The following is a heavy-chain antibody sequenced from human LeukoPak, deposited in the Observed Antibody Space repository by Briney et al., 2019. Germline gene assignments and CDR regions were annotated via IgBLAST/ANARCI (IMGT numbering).Heavy chain of an antibody. CDR2: INENGRET. J-gene: IGHJ4*02. CDR3: ARDGITCTRDY. V-gene: IGHV3-7*01. CDR1: GFIFGDFW. D-gene: IGHD1-7*01. Sequence: GGFLRLSCAAFGFIFGDFWMVWVRQAPGKGLEWVASINENGRETYYAASVTGRFTISRDTAKNSVYLQMSALRAEDTAVYYCARDGITCTRDYWGQGALVTVSS.